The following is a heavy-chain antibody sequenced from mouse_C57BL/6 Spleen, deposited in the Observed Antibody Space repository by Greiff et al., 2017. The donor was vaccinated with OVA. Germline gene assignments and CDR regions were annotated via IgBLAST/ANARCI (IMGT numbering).Heavy chain of an antibody. J-gene: IGHJ2*01. CDR3: ARWSVYGYADY. V-gene: IGHV1-50*01. CDR1: GYTFTSYW. CDR2: IDPSDSYT. Sequence: QVQLQQPGAELVKPGASVKLSCKASGYTFTSYWMQWVKQRPGQGLEWIGEIDPSDSYTNYNQKFKGKATLTVDTSSSTAYMQLSSLTSEDSAVYYCARWSVYGYADYWGQGTTLTVSS. D-gene: IGHD2-2*01.